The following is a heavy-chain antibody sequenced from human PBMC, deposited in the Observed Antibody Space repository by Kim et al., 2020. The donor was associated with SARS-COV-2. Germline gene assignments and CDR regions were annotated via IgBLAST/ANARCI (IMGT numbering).Heavy chain of an antibody. CDR1: GVSFNSYY. Sequence: SETLSLTCSVSGVSFNSYYWSWIRQPPGKGLEWIGYIYYTGSTNSNSSLKSRLTISVDTSKNQFSLSLSSVTAADTAVYYCARAYGSGRWYFDLWGRGTLVTVSS. D-gene: IGHD3-10*01. J-gene: IGHJ2*01. CDR2: IYYTGST. CDR3: ARAYGSGRWYFDL. V-gene: IGHV4-59*01.